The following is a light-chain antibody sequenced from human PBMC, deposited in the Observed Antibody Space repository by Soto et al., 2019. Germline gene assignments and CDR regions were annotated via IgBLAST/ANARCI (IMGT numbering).Light chain of an antibody. CDR1: HSHVYSGGESF. J-gene: IGKJ4*01. CDR2: QLS. CDR3: MQGTHWPLT. V-gene: IGKV2-30*01. Sequence: VVVAQSPLSLPVTLGQPASISCRTSHSHVYSGGESFLTGFQQRPGQSPRRLIYQLSTRDSGVPDTFSGSGSSTHFTLKISRVGADEVEVYYCMQGTHWPLTFGGGTKVEIK.